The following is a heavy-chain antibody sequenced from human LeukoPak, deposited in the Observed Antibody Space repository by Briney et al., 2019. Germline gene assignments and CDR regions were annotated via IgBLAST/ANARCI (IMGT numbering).Heavy chain of an antibody. V-gene: IGHV3-30*03. CDR3: ARVGRGYSFKVYYFDY. CDR2: ISYDGSNK. Sequence: GRSLRLSCAASGFTLSSYGMHWVRQAPGKGLEWVAVISYDGSNKDYADSVRGRFTISRDYSKNTLYLQMNSLRGEDTAVYYCARVGRGYSFKVYYFDYWGQGTLVTVSS. CDR1: GFTLSSYG. J-gene: IGHJ4*02. D-gene: IGHD5-18*01.